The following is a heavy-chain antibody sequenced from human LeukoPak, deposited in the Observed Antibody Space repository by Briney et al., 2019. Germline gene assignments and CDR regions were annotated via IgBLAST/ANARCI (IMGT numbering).Heavy chain of an antibody. J-gene: IGHJ4*02. Sequence: GSLRLSCGASGFTFSNYGMLWVRQAPGKGLEWVAFIRYDGNNKLYADSVKGRFTISRDNSKNTLYLHINSLRAEDTAVYYCAKDNPLDYWGQGTLVIVSS. V-gene: IGHV3-30*02. CDR3: AKDNPLDY. CDR1: GFTFSNYG. D-gene: IGHD1-14*01. CDR2: IRYDGNNK.